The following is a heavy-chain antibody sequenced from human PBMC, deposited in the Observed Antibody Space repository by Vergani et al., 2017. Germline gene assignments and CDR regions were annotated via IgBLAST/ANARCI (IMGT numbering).Heavy chain of an antibody. Sequence: EVQLVESGGGLVQPGGSLRLSCAASGFTFSSYWMHWVRQAPGKGLVWVSRINSDGSSTSYADSVKGRFTISRDNAKNTLYLQMNSLRAEDTAVYYCARDEGWRYCSSTSCYHNWFDPWGQGTLVTVSS. V-gene: IGHV3-74*01. CDR2: INSDGSST. CDR1: GFTFSSYW. J-gene: IGHJ5*02. D-gene: IGHD2-2*01. CDR3: ARDEGWRYCSSTSCYHNWFDP.